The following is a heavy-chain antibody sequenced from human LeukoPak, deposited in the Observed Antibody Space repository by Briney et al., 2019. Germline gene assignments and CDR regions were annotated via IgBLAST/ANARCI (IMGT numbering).Heavy chain of an antibody. J-gene: IGHJ4*02. D-gene: IGHD2-21*01. Sequence: GGSLRLSCAVSGITLSNYGMSWVRQAPGKGLEWVAGMSDSGGRTNHADSVKGRFTISRDNPKNTLYLQMNSLRAEDTAVYFCAKRGVVIRVVLVGFHKEAYYFDSWGQGARVTVSS. CDR1: GITLSNYG. V-gene: IGHV3-23*01. CDR3: AKRGVVIRVVLVGFHKEAYYFDS. CDR2: MSDSGGRT.